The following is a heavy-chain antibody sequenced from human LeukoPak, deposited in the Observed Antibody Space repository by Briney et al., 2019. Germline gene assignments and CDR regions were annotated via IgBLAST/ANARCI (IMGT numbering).Heavy chain of an antibody. Sequence: SQTPPITCAISGDSASSTNGAWNWLRPSPTRGLEWPGRTYYRSKWYAEYAVSVKGRITISPDTSNNQFSLQLSSVTPEDTAVYYCARDVATTGWYTFDYWGQGTLVTVSA. D-gene: IGHD6-19*01. V-gene: IGHV6-1*01. CDR2: TYYRSKWYA. J-gene: IGHJ4*02. CDR1: GDSASSTNGA. CDR3: ARDVATTGWYTFDY.